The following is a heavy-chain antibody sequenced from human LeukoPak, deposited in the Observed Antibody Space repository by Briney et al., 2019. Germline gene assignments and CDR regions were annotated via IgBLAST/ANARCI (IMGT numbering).Heavy chain of an antibody. J-gene: IGHJ4*02. CDR1: GGSISSYY. D-gene: IGHD5-12*01. Sequence: SETLSLTCTVSGGSISSYYWSWIRQPPGKGLEWIGYIYYSESTNYNPSLKSRVTISVDTSKNQFSLKLSSVTAADTAVYYCARDDSGYDYFDNWGQGTLVTVSS. V-gene: IGHV4-59*01. CDR2: IYYSEST. CDR3: ARDDSGYDYFDN.